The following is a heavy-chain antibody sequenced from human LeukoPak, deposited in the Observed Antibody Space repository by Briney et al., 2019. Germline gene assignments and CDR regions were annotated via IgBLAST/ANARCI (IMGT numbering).Heavy chain of an antibody. CDR2: TYYRSKWYN. CDR3: AREYSSGWYREYYFDY. V-gene: IGHV6-1*01. CDR1: GDSVSSNSAA. D-gene: IGHD6-19*01. J-gene: IGHJ4*02. Sequence: SQTLSLTCAISGDSVSSNSAAWNWIRQSPSRGLEWLGRTYYRSKWYNDYAVSVKSRITINPDTSKNQFSLQLNSVTPEDTAVYHCAREYSSGWYREYYFDYWGQGTLVTVSS.